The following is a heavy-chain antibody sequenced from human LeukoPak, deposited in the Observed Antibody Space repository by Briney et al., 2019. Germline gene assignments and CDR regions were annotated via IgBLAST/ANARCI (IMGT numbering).Heavy chain of an antibody. CDR2: MYYSGST. CDR3: ARPYYYDSRIDP. D-gene: IGHD3-22*01. CDR1: GGSISSGDYC. V-gene: IGHV4-30-4*01. J-gene: IGHJ5*02. Sequence: DPSQTLSLTCTVSGGSISSGDYCWSWIRQPPGKGLEWFAYMYYSGSTYYNPSLKSRVTMSADTSKNQLSLKLSSVTAADTAVYYCARPYYYDSRIDPWGQGILVTVSS.